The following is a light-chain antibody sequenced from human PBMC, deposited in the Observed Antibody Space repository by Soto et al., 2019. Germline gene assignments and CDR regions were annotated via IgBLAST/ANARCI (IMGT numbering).Light chain of an antibody. CDR1: QDISNY. V-gene: IGKV1-33*01. J-gene: IGKJ5*01. Sequence: DIQMTQSPSSLSASVGDRVTITCQASQDISNYLNWYQQKPGKAPKLLIYDASNLETGVPSRFSGSGSGTDFTFTISRLQPEDIATDYCQQYENLPTFGQGTRLEIK. CDR2: DAS. CDR3: QQYENLPT.